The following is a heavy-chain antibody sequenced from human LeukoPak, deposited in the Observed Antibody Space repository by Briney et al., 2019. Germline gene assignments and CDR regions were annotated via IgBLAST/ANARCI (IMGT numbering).Heavy chain of an antibody. CDR1: GFTFSSYS. CDR2: ISSSSSYI. D-gene: IGHD3-22*01. CDR3: ARDREGHYYDSSGPN. V-gene: IGHV3-21*04. J-gene: IGHJ4*02. Sequence: GGSLRLSCAASGFTFSSYSMNWVRQAPGKGLGWVSSISSSSSYIYYADSVKGRFTISRDNAKNSLYLQMNSLRAEDTAVYYCARDREGHYYDSSGPNWGQGTLVTVSS.